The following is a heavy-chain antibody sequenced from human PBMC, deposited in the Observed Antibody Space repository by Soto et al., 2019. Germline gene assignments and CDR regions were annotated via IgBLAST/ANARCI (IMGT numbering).Heavy chain of an antibody. J-gene: IGHJ4*02. CDR2: ISAGGDRT. CDR3: ARRV. CDR1: GFTFSHYP. V-gene: IGHV3-23*01. Sequence: EVQVSESGGGLVQPGGSLRLSCATSGFTFSHYPMNWVRQAPGKGLEWVSGISAGGDRTYYADSVKGRITIFRDNSKSSVSLQMNSLRVEDTAVYYCARRVWGQGTLVTVSS.